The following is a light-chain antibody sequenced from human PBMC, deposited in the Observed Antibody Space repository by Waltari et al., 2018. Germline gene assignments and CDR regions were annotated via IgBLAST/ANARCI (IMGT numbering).Light chain of an antibody. V-gene: IGLV4-69*01. J-gene: IGLJ3*02. Sequence: QLVLTQSPSASASLGASVKPTCTLSSGHSSYAIARHQQQPETGPRYLMKLNSDGSHSKGDGIPDRFSGSSSGAERYLTITSLQSEDEADYYCQTWGTGIRVFGGGTKLTVL. CDR2: LNSDGSH. CDR1: SGHSSYA. CDR3: QTWGTGIRV.